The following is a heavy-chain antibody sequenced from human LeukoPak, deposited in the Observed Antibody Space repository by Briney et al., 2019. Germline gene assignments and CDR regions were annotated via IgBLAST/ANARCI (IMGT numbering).Heavy chain of an antibody. CDR2: ISGSGSII. Sequence: GGSLRLSCAASGFTFSSYSMNWVRQAPGKGLEWVSYISGSGSIIYYADSVKGRFTISRDNARRSLYLQMNSLRVEDTATYYCVRTYSSGYSFDSWGQGTLVTVSS. V-gene: IGHV3-48*04. CDR1: GFTFSSYS. J-gene: IGHJ4*02. D-gene: IGHD3-22*01. CDR3: VRTYSSGYSFDS.